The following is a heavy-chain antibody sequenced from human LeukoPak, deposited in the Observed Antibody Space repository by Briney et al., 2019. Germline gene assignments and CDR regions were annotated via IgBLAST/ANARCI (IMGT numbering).Heavy chain of an antibody. D-gene: IGHD3-10*01. CDR1: GGSFSGYY. Sequence: SETLSLTCAVYGGSFSGYYWSWIRQPPGKGLEWIGYIYYSGSTNYNPSLKSRVTISVDTSKNQFSLKLSSVTAADTAVYYCARDRFHYYGSRGSDAFDIWGQGTMVTVSS. V-gene: IGHV4-59*01. J-gene: IGHJ3*02. CDR2: IYYSGST. CDR3: ARDRFHYYGSRGSDAFDI.